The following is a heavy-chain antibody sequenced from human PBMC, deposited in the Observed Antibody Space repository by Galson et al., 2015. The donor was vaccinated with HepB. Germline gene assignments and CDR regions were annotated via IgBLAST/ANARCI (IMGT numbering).Heavy chain of an antibody. J-gene: IGHJ3*02. CDR1: GGTFSSYA. CDR2: IIPILGIA. CDR3: ARVPPGPRYSGVKFDAFDI. Sequence: SVKVSCKASGGTFSSYAISWVRQAPGQGLEWMGRIIPILGIANYAQKFQGRVTITADKSTSTAYMELSSLRSEDTAVYYCARVPPGPRYSGVKFDAFDIWGQGTMVTVSS. V-gene: IGHV1-69*04. D-gene: IGHD5-12*01.